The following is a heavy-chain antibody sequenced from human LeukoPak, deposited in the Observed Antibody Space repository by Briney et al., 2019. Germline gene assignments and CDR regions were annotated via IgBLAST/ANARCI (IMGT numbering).Heavy chain of an antibody. Sequence: GALRLSCAASGFTFSDYYMSWIRQAPGRGLEWVSYISSSSSYTNYADSVKGRFTISRDNAKNSLYLQMNSLRAEDTAVYYCARGLVAAAPWFDPWGQGTLVTVSS. CDR3: ARGLVAAAPWFDP. J-gene: IGHJ5*02. D-gene: IGHD6-13*01. V-gene: IGHV3-11*05. CDR1: GFTFSDYY. CDR2: ISSSSSYT.